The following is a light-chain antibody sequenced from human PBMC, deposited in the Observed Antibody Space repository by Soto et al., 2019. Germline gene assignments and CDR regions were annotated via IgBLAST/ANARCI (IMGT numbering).Light chain of an antibody. CDR1: QSVNTY. CDR2: AAS. J-gene: IGKJ1*01. Sequence: DIQMTQSPSTLSASVGDIVTITCRASQSVNTYLHWYQQKAGQAPKLLIYAASNLQSGVPSRFSGRGSGTDITLTVESLQPEDFATYYCQQGYSNPWTFGQGT. CDR3: QQGYSNPWT. V-gene: IGKV1-39*01.